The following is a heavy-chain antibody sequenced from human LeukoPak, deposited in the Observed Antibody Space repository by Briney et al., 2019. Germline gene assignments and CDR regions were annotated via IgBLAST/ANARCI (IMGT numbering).Heavy chain of an antibody. CDR3: AKDGPSILWWMPRYSDL. J-gene: IGHJ2*01. CDR2: ISYDGSNK. Sequence: GRSLRLSCAASGFTFSRNGMHWVRQAPGKGLEWVAVISYDGSNKYYADSVKGRFTISRDNSKKTLYLQMNSLRAEDTAVYYCAKDGPSILWWMPRYSDLWGRGTLVTVSS. D-gene: IGHD2-21*01. V-gene: IGHV3-30*18. CDR1: GFTFSRNG.